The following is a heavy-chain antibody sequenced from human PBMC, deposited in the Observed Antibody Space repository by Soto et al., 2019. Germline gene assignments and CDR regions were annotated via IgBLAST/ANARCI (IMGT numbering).Heavy chain of an antibody. CDR1: GFTFSNYA. D-gene: IGHD3-10*01. CDR2: ILNDGTNK. CDR3: TSGWDAYDWGDAVDI. Sequence: QVQLVESGGGVVQPGRSLRLSCAASGFTFSNYAMHWVRQAPGKGLEWVANILNDGTNKNYADSVKGRFTISRDNSQNTVYLQMNTLRLEDTAVYYCTSGWDAYDWGDAVDIWGQGTLVRVSS. V-gene: IGHV3-30-3*01. J-gene: IGHJ3*02.